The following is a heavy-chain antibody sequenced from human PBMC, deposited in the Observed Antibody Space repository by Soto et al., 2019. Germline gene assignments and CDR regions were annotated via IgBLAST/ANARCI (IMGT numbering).Heavy chain of an antibody. CDR2: ISSSSSYI. Sequence: ESGGGLVKPGGSLRLSCAASGFTFSSYSMNWVRQAPGKGLEWVSSISSSSSYIYYADSVKGRFTISRDNAKNSLYLQMNSLRAEDTAVYYCARDSTIFGVDLYYYYGMDVWGQGTTVTVSS. CDR1: GFTFSSYS. D-gene: IGHD3-3*01. CDR3: ARDSTIFGVDLYYYYGMDV. V-gene: IGHV3-21*01. J-gene: IGHJ6*02.